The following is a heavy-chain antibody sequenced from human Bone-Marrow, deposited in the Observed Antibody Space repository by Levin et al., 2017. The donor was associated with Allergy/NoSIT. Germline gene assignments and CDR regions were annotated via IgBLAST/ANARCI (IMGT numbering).Heavy chain of an antibody. D-gene: IGHD3-22*01. CDR2: IYYSGST. Sequence: SETLSLTCTVSGGSISSGGYYWSWIRQHPGKGLEWIGYIYYSGSTYYNPSLKSRVTISVDTSKNQFSLKLSSVTAADTAVYYCASGTYTMIVHWGQGTLVTVSS. J-gene: IGHJ4*02. CDR3: ASGTYTMIVH. CDR1: GGSISSGGYY. V-gene: IGHV4-31*03.